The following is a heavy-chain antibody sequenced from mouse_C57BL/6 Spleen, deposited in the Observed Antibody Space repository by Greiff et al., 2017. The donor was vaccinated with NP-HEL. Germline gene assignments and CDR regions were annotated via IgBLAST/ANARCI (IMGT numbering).Heavy chain of an antibody. D-gene: IGHD2-5*01. CDR3: ARPRSNYVWFAY. J-gene: IGHJ3*01. Sequence: EVQLVESGGGLVKPGGSLKLSCAASGFTFSDYGMHWVRQAPEKGLEWVAYISSGSSTIYYADTVKGRFTISRDNAKNTLFLQMTSLRSEDTAMYYCARPRSNYVWFAYWGQGTLVTVSA. CDR2: ISSGSSTI. CDR1: GFTFSDYG. V-gene: IGHV5-17*01.